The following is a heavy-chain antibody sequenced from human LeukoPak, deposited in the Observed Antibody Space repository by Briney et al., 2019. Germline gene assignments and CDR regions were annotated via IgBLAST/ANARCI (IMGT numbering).Heavy chain of an antibody. CDR1: GFTFTSYN. D-gene: IGHD3-10*01. V-gene: IGHV3-23*01. Sequence: SGGSLRLSCAASGFTFTSYNMNWVRQAPGKGLEWVSAISGSGGSTYYADSVKGRFTISRDNSKNTLYLQMNSLRAEDTAVYYCAKEHYGSGRYYYYYYMDVWGKGTTVTISS. CDR3: AKEHYGSGRYYYYYYMDV. CDR2: ISGSGGST. J-gene: IGHJ6*03.